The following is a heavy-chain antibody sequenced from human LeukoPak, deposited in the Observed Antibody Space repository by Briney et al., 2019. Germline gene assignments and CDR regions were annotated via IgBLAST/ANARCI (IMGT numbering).Heavy chain of an antibody. CDR3: ARSGQYYDILTGYYSPFDY. V-gene: IGHV3-23*01. D-gene: IGHD3-9*01. CDR1: GFSFSSYA. CDR2: ISGSGRST. Sequence: GGSLRLSCAASGFSFSSYAMSWVRQAPGKGLEWVSAISGSGRSTYYADSVKGRFTISRDNSKNTLYLQMNSLRAEDTAVYYCARSGQYYDILTGYYSPFDYWGQGTLVTVSS. J-gene: IGHJ4*02.